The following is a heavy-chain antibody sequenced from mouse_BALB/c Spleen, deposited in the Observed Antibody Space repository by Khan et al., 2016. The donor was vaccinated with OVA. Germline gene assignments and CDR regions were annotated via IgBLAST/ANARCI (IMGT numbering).Heavy chain of an antibody. J-gene: IGHJ4*01. CDR1: GHTFTKFG. CDR2: INTYTGEP. CDR3: ARPPYFSYVLDN. V-gene: IGHV9-3-1*01. D-gene: IGHD2-10*01. Sequence: QIQLVQSGPEVKKPGETVKISCKASGHTFTKFGMNWVKQAPGKGLKWMGWINTYTGEPTYADDFNGRFAFSLETSVSTAYLQINNLKNEDTATYFCARPPYFSYVLDNWGQGTSVTVSS.